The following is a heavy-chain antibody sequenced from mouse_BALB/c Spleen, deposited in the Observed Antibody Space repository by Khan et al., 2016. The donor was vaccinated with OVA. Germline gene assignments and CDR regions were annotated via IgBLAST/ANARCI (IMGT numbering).Heavy chain of an antibody. J-gene: IGHJ3*01. CDR2: ISSGGDYT. CDR1: GFTFSSYS. D-gene: IGHD1-3*01. CDR3: ADHLTRWFAY. V-gene: IGHV5-6*01. Sequence: EVELVESGGDLVKPGGSLKLSCAASGFTFSSYSMSWVRQTPDKRLEWVASISSGGDYTYYPDSVKGRFTISRDNAKNTLYLQMSDLKSEDTAVYYCADHLTRWFAYWGQGTLVTVSA.